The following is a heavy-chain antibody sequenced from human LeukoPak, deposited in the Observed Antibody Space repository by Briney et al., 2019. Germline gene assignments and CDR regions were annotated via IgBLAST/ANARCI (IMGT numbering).Heavy chain of an antibody. J-gene: IGHJ5*02. V-gene: IGHV3-23*01. CDR1: GFTFSTYA. CDR3: VKASSSSPQYNWFDA. Sequence: GGSLRLSCAASGFTFSTYAMSWVRQAPGKGLEWVSVVSGTGGRTYYADSVKGRFTISRDNSKSTLYLQMNSLRAEDTALYYCVKASSSSPQYNWFDAWGQGTLVTVSS. D-gene: IGHD6-6*01. CDR2: VSGTGGRT.